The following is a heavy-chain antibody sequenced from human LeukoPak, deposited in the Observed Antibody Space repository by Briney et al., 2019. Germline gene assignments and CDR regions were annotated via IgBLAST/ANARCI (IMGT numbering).Heavy chain of an antibody. D-gene: IGHD1/OR15-1a*01. Sequence: GGSLRLSCAGSGFTFGGYGMHGFRQTPGKGLEWVAVIAYDGSRAFYADSVKGRFTISRDNSKNTMSVQMDNLRAEDTAVYYCTRDNNDHFDYWGQGTLVTIAS. CDR3: TRDNNDHFDY. J-gene: IGHJ4*02. CDR2: IAYDGSRA. CDR1: GFTFGGYG. V-gene: IGHV3-33*01.